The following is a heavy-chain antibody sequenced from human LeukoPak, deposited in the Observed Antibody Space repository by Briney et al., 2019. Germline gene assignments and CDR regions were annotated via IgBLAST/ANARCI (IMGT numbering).Heavy chain of an antibody. CDR3: ARDPSLAVAGIRLFDY. CDR1: GYTFTNYG. V-gene: IGHV1-18*01. CDR2: ISGYNGNP. Sequence: ASVKVSCKTSGYTFTNYGISWVRQAPGQGLEWMGWISGYNGNPRYAQKAQGRVTMTTDTSTNTAYMEVNSLRSDDTAIYYCARDPSLAVAGIRLFDYWGQGTLVIVSS. J-gene: IGHJ4*02. D-gene: IGHD6-19*01.